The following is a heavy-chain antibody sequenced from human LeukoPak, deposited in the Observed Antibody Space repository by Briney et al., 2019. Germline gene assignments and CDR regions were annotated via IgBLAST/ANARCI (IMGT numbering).Heavy chain of an antibody. CDR2: MQEDGSKK. D-gene: IGHD2-21*02. Sequence: PGGSLRLSCAASGFTFTNYWMSWVRQAPGKGLEWVANMQEDGSKKNYVDSVKGRFTISRDNAKKSVYLQMNSLRAEDTAVYYCAKDIVGGGDDYWGQGTLVTVSS. V-gene: IGHV3-7*04. CDR3: AKDIVGGGDDY. CDR1: GFTFTNYW. J-gene: IGHJ4*02.